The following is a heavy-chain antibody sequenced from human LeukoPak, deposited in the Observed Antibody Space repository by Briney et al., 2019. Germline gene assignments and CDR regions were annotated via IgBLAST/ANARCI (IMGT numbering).Heavy chain of an antibody. Sequence: GGSLRLSCAASGFTFSNYWMSWVRQAPGKGLEWVANIRQDGNEKYYVGSVRGRFIISRDNAKNSLYLQMNSLRAEDTAVYYCARHYDILTGTFPYYWGQGTLVTVSS. CDR3: ARHYDILTGTFPYY. J-gene: IGHJ4*02. CDR1: GFTFSNYW. D-gene: IGHD3-9*01. V-gene: IGHV3-7*03. CDR2: IRQDGNEK.